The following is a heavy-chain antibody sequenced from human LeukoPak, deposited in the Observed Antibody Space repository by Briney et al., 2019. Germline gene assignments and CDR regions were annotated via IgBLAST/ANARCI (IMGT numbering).Heavy chain of an antibody. Sequence: PGGSLRLSCAASGFTFGSYWMSWVRQAPGKGLEWVANIKQDGSEKYYVDSVKGRFTISRDNAKNSLYLQMNSLRAEDTAVYYCARIGSGYSKNPFDYWGQGTLVTVSS. J-gene: IGHJ4*02. V-gene: IGHV3-7*01. D-gene: IGHD3-3*01. CDR1: GFTFGSYW. CDR2: IKQDGSEK. CDR3: ARIGSGYSKNPFDY.